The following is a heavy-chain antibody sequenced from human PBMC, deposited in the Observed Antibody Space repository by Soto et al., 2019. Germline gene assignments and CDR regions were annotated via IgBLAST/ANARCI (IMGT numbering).Heavy chain of an antibody. D-gene: IGHD3-10*01. J-gene: IGHJ4*02. CDR1: GFTFRSFG. V-gene: IGHV1-18*04. Sequence: ASVKVSCKASGFTFRSFGISWVRQAPGQGLEWMGWISAYNGDTDIAQKVQGRLTLTTVTSTNTAYMELRRLTSDDTAVYYCARDKMIYTFGSGTFDYWGQGTVVTVSS. CDR2: ISAYNGDT. CDR3: ARDKMIYTFGSGTFDY.